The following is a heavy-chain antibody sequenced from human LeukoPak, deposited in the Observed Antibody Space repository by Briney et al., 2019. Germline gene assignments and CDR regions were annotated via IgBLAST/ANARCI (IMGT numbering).Heavy chain of an antibody. Sequence: ASVKVSCKSSGYTFTHYSVSWVRQAPGQGLEWMCLINTYKGNTTYAQKFRGRGTMTAGTSTTTTPMERRSLRSDDTAAYYCASDHKAGAAADYTGATTSYSPLGHWGRGTLVIVS. CDR1: GYTFTHYS. J-gene: IGHJ4*02. CDR2: INTYKGNT. V-gene: IGHV1-18*01. D-gene: IGHD5-12*01. CDR3: ASDHKAGAAADYTGATTSYSPLGH.